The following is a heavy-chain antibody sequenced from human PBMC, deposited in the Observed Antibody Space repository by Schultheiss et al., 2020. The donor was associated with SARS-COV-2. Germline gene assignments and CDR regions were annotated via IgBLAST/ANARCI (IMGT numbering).Heavy chain of an antibody. D-gene: IGHD1-26*01. Sequence: GESLKISCAASGFTFSSYAMSWVRQAPGKGLEWVAVISYDGSNKYYADSVKGRFTISRDNSKNTLYLQMNSLRAEDTAVYYCAREYAVRGNFDSWGPGTLVTVSS. J-gene: IGHJ4*02. CDR1: GFTFSSYA. CDR2: ISYDGSNK. CDR3: AREYAVRGNFDS. V-gene: IGHV3-30*04.